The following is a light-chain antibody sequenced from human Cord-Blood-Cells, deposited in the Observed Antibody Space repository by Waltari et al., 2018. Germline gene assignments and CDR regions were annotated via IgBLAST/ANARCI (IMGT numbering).Light chain of an antibody. V-gene: IGKV3-15*01. CDR1: QSVSSN. Sequence: EIVMTQSPATLSVSPGERATLYCRASQSVSSNLAWYQQKPGQAPRLLIYGASTRATGIPARFSGSGSGTEFTLTISSLQSEDFAVYYCQQYNNWPPVTVGQGTKLEIK. CDR3: QQYNNWPPVT. CDR2: GAS. J-gene: IGKJ2*01.